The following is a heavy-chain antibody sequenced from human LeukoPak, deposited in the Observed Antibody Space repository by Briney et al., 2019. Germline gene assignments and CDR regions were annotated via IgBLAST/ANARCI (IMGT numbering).Heavy chain of an antibody. Sequence: SETLSLTCTVSGGSISSYYWSWIRQPPGKGLEWIGYIYYSGSTNYNPSLKSRVTISVDTSKNQFSLKLSSVTAADTAVYYCARAWYSSGIFDYWGQGTLVTVSS. J-gene: IGHJ4*02. CDR2: IYYSGST. CDR1: GGSISSYY. D-gene: IGHD6-19*01. V-gene: IGHV4-59*01. CDR3: ARAWYSSGIFDY.